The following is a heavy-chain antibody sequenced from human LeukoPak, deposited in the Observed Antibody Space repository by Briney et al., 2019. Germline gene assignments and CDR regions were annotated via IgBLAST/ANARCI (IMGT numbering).Heavy chain of an antibody. CDR1: GFAFASFA. V-gene: IGHV3-23*01. Sequence: GGSLRLSCAASGFAFASFALSWVRKAPGKGLEWVSTIIGSGDNTYYADSVKGRFTISRDNSKNTLYLQMNSLRAEDTAIYYCAKDFLRNMVLGFEYWGQGTLVTVSS. CDR3: AKDFLRNMVLGFEY. D-gene: IGHD3-10*01. CDR2: IIGSGDNT. J-gene: IGHJ4*02.